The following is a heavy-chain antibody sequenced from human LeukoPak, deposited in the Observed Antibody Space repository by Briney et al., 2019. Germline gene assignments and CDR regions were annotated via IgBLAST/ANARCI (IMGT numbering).Heavy chain of an antibody. CDR2: ISGSGGAT. J-gene: IGHJ4*02. V-gene: IGHV3-23*01. D-gene: IGHD6-6*01. CDR3: AIMAGSSSSDY. Sequence: GGSLRLSCTASGFIFSSYAMNWVRQAPGKGLEWVSGISGSGGATKYADSVKGRFTISRDNSKNTLYLQMNSLRAEDTAVYYCAIMAGSSSSDYWGQGTLVAVSS. CDR1: GFIFSSYA.